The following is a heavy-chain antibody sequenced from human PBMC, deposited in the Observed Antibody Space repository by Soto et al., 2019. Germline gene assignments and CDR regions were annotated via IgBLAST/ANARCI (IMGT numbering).Heavy chain of an antibody. CDR2: SYYSGST. CDR3: ARGEVRVAMPSGY. CDR1: GGSISSYY. Sequence: QVQLQESGPGLVKPSETLSLTCTVSGGSISSYYWSWIRQPPGQGLEWIGNSYYSGSTNYNPSLKRRHPIPVDTSKNHCTQKQSSVPAADAAGYYCARGEVRVAMPSGYWGQGTLVTVSS. V-gene: IGHV4-59*01. D-gene: IGHD2-2*01. J-gene: IGHJ4*02.